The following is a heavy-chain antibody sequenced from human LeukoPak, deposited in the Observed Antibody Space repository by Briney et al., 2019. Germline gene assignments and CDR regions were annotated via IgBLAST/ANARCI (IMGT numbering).Heavy chain of an antibody. Sequence: GGSLRLSCAASGFTFSSYGMRWVRQAPGKGLEWVAVISYDGSNKYYPYSVNGRFTISRDNSKNTLYLQMNSLRAEDTAVYYCAKDQGYYDSLVVFDYWGQGTLVTVSS. D-gene: IGHD3-22*01. J-gene: IGHJ4*02. CDR1: GFTFSSYG. CDR3: AKDQGYYDSLVVFDY. V-gene: IGHV3-30*18. CDR2: ISYDGSNK.